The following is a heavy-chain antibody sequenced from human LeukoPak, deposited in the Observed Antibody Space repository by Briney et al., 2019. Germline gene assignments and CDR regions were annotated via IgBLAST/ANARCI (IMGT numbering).Heavy chain of an antibody. V-gene: IGHV3-30*02. CDR3: AKDRTYCTNAICYNAFGI. CDR2: IRYDGSNK. CDR1: GFTFSSYG. D-gene: IGHD2-8*01. J-gene: IGHJ3*02. Sequence: GGSLRLSCAASGFTFSSYGMHWVRQAPGKGLEWVAFIRYDGSNKYYADSVKGRFTISRDNSKNTLYLQMNSLRAEDTAVYYCAKDRTYCTNAICYNAFGIWGQGTMITVSS.